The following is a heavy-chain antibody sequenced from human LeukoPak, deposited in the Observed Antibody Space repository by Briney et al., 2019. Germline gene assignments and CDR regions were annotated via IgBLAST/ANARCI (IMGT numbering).Heavy chain of an antibody. CDR3: ARDMVGTRGNWFDP. Sequence: PGGSLRLSCAASGFTFSILDMSWVRQAPGKGLEWVSAISGNGGRTYYADSVKGRFTISRDISKNTLYLQMNSLRAEDTAVYYCARDMVGTRGNWFDPWGQGTLVTVSS. CDR2: ISGNGGRT. CDR1: GFTFSILD. V-gene: IGHV3-23*01. J-gene: IGHJ5*02. D-gene: IGHD2-21*02.